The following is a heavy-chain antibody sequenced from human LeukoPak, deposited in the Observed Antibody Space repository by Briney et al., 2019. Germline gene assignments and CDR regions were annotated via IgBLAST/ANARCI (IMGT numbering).Heavy chain of an antibody. D-gene: IGHD2-2*01. CDR2: INHSGST. CDR3: ARVCGLVVVVPAAMVGDYFDY. J-gene: IGHJ4*02. Sequence: LSLTCAVYCGSFSGYYWSWIRQPPGKGLEWIAVINHSGSTNYNPSLKSRVTISVDTSKNPFSLQLNSVTAADTAVYYCARVCGLVVVVPAAMVGDYFDYWCQGTLVIVSS. CDR1: CGSFSGYY. V-gene: IGHV4-34*01.